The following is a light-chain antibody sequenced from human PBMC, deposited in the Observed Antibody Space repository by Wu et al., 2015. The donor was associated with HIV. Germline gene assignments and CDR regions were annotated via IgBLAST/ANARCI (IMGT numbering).Light chain of an antibody. CDR3: QQSYSTRVT. CDR1: QGISSA. J-gene: IGKJ2*01. CDR2: AAS. V-gene: IGKV1-39*01. Sequence: IQLTQSPSSLSASVGDRVTITCRASQGISSALAWYQQKPGKAPKLLIYAASNLQSGVPSRFSGSGSGTDFTLTISSLQPEDFATYYCQQSYSTRVTFGQGTKLEIK.